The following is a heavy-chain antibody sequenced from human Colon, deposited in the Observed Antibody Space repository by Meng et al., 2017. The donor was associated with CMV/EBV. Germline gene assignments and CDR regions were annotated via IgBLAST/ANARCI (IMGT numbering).Heavy chain of an antibody. D-gene: IGHD6-19*01. CDR2: IRSDGSAT. V-gene: IGHV1-2*02. CDR3: VRSSGWSLFDY. J-gene: IGHJ4*02. CDR1: GYPFNDYY. Sequence: VRLVQLGAGMKEPGAPVQVSYKTSGYPFNDYYMQRVRQAHGQGLEWMGWIRSDGSATNYAQKFRGRVTMTRDASVSTAYMELSGLTSDDTAVYFCVRSSGWSLFDYWGPGALVTVSS.